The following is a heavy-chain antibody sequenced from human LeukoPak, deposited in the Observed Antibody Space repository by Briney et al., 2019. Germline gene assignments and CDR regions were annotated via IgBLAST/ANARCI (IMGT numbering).Heavy chain of an antibody. Sequence: GGSLRLSCAASGFTFINAWMSWVRQAPGKGLEWVGRIKSKTDGGTTDYAAPVKGRFTISRDDSKNTLYLQMNSLRAEDTAVYYCAKDSLDYFDYWGQGTLVTVSS. CDR2: IKSKTDGGTT. CDR1: GFTFINAW. J-gene: IGHJ4*02. V-gene: IGHV3-15*01. D-gene: IGHD3-16*01. CDR3: AKDSLDYFDY.